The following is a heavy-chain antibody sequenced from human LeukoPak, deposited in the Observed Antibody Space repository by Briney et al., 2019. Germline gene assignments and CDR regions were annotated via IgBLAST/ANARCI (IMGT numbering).Heavy chain of an antibody. Sequence: GGPLRLSCAASGFTFSNYGMHWVRQPPGKALEWLAVISYDGNNKYSADSVRGRFTISRDNSKNTLYLQMGSLRAEDTALYYCAKGDSGYCSSISCYLDCWGQGTLVTVSS. CDR1: GFTFSNYG. V-gene: IGHV3-30*18. J-gene: IGHJ4*02. CDR3: AKGDSGYCSSISCYLDC. CDR2: ISYDGNNK. D-gene: IGHD2-2*01.